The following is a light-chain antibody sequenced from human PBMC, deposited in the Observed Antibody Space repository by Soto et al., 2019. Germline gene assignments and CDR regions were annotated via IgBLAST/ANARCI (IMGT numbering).Light chain of an antibody. CDR2: KAS. CDR3: QQYNSYSRT. V-gene: IGKV1-5*03. J-gene: IGKJ2*02. Sequence: DIQMTQSPSXLSASVGDRVTITCRASQSISSWLAWYQQKPGKAPKLLIYKASSLESGVPSRFSGSGSGTEFTLTISSLQPDDFATYYCQQYNSYSRTFGQGTKVDI. CDR1: QSISSW.